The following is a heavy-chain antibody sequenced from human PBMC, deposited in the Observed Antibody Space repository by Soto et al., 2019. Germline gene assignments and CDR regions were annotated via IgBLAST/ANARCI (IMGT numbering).Heavy chain of an antibody. V-gene: IGHV4-59*01. D-gene: IGHD2-21*02. J-gene: IGHJ4*02. CDR1: GGSISSYY. CDR3: ARSPPYTAPPNFDY. CDR2: IYYSGST. Sequence: PSETLSLTCTVSGGSISSYYWSWIRQPPGKGLEWIGYIYYSGSTNYNPSLKSRVTISVDTSKNQFSLKLSSVTAADTAVYYCARSPPYTAPPNFDYWGQGTLVTVSS.